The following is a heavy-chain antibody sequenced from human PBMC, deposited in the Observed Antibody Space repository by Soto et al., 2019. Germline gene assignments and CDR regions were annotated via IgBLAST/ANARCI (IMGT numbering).Heavy chain of an antibody. CDR2: IWYDGSNK. Sequence: HPGGSLRLSCAASGFTFSSYGMHWVRQAPGKGLEWVAVIWYDGSNKYYADSVKGRFTISRDNSKNTLYLQMNSLRAEDTAVYYCARGGPPNSSSGFGGYYYYGMDVWGQGTTVTVSS. J-gene: IGHJ6*02. CDR1: GFTFSSYG. D-gene: IGHD6-13*01. CDR3: ARGGPPNSSSGFGGYYYYGMDV. V-gene: IGHV3-33*01.